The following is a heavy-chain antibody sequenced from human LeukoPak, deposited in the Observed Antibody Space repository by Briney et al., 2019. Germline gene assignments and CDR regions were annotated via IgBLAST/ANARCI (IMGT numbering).Heavy chain of an antibody. CDR1: GYTFTSYD. V-gene: IGHV1-8*01. CDR3: ARGWNYYSYYYYGMDV. J-gene: IGHJ6*02. D-gene: IGHD3-22*01. CDR2: MNPNSGNT. Sequence: ASVKVSCKASGYTFTSYDINWVRQATGQGLEWMGWMNPNSGNTGYAQKFQGRVTMTRNTSISTAYMELSSLRSEDTAVYYCARGWNYYSYYYYGMDVWGQGTTVTVSS.